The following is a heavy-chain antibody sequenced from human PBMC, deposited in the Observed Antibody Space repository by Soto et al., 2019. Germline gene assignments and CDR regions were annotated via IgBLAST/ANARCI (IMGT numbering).Heavy chain of an antibody. V-gene: IGHV3-23*01. J-gene: IGHJ4*02. Sequence: EVQLLESGGGLVQPGGSLRLSCAASGFTFSSYAMSWVRQAPGKGLEWVSAISGSGGSTYYADSVKGRFTISRDNSKNTLYLQMNSLRAEDTAVYYCAKDFYDILTAPVEDCFDYWGQGTLVTVSS. CDR2: ISGSGGST. CDR3: AKDFYDILTAPVEDCFDY. CDR1: GFTFSSYA. D-gene: IGHD3-9*01.